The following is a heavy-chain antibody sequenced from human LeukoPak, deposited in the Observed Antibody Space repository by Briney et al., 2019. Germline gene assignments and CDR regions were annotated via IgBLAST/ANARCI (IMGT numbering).Heavy chain of an antibody. CDR2: ISSGGTTT. CDR1: GFTFSGYE. V-gene: IGHV3-48*03. J-gene: IGHJ6*02. CDR3: AGVQQPSGIQGYYYGMDV. D-gene: IGHD6-13*01. Sequence: GGSLRLSCAASGFTFSGYEMKWVRQAPGKGLEWVSYISSGGTTTYYADSVKGRFTISRDYAKNSLYLQMNSLRAEDTAVYYCAGVQQPSGIQGYYYGMDVWGQGTTVTVSS.